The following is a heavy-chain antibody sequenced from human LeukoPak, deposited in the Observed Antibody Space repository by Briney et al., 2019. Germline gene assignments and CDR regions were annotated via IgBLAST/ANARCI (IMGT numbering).Heavy chain of an antibody. Sequence: ASVKVSCKASGFTFTNYGISWVRQAPGQGLEWMGWISAFNGNTNYAQRFQGRVTMTTDTSTTTAYMELKSLRSDDAAVYYCARRGYCSDGHCPPDYWGQGTPVTVSS. J-gene: IGHJ4*02. D-gene: IGHD2-15*01. CDR2: ISAFNGNT. V-gene: IGHV1-18*01. CDR1: GFTFTNYG. CDR3: ARRGYCSDGHCPPDY.